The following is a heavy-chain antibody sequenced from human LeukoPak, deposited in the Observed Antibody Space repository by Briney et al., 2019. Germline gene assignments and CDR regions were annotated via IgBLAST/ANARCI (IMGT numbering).Heavy chain of an antibody. CDR3: ARRYGRFGVVYFDY. CDR2: IYYSGST. J-gene: IGHJ4*02. Sequence: SETLSLTCTVSGGSISSSSYYWGWIRQPPGKGLEWIGSIYYSGSTYYNPSLKSRVTISVDTSKNQFSLKLSSVTAADTAVYYCARRYGRFGVVYFDYWGQGTLVTVSS. CDR1: GGSISSSSYY. V-gene: IGHV4-39*01. D-gene: IGHD3-3*01.